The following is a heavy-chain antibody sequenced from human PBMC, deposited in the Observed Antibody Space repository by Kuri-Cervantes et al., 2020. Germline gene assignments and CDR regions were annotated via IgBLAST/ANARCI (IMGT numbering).Heavy chain of an antibody. J-gene: IGHJ4*02. CDR2: INYSGST. D-gene: IGHD1-7*01. CDR1: GGSFSGYY. CDR3: ARGITGTISPFDY. V-gene: IGHV4-34*01. Sequence: SETLSLTCTVSGGSFSGYYRSWIRQPPGKGLEWIGEINYSGSTNYNPSLKSRVAISVDTSKNQFSLKLSSVTAADTAVYYCARGITGTISPFDYWGQGTLVTVSS.